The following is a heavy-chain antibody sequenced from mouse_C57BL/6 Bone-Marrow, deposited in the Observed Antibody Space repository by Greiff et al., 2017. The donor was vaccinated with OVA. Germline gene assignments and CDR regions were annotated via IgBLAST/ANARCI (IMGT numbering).Heavy chain of an antibody. CDR2: IDPETGGT. D-gene: IGHD2-5*01. CDR3: TRGYSNYYAMDY. V-gene: IGHV1-15*01. CDR1: GYTFTDYE. Sequence: VQLHQSGAELVRPGASVTLSCKASGYTFTDYEMHWVKQTPVHGLEWIGAIDPETGGTAYNQKFKGKAILTADKSSSTADMELRSLTSEDSAVYYWTRGYSNYYAMDYWGQGTAVTVSS. J-gene: IGHJ4*01.